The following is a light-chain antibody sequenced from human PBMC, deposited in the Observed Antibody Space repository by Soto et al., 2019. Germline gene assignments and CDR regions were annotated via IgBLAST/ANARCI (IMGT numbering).Light chain of an antibody. J-gene: IGLJ2*01. V-gene: IGLV2-8*01. CDR2: EVD. Sequence: QSALTQPASVSGPLGRSVIISCTGTNSDVGRNHYVSWYQFRPGKVPKVIIYEVDKRPSGVPDRFSGSRSGNTASLTVSGLRSEDEGDYYCSSYAGSANPLFGGGTNLTV. CDR1: NSDVGRNHY. CDR3: SSYAGSANPL.